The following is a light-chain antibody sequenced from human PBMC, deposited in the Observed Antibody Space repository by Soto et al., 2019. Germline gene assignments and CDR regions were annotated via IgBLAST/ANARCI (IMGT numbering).Light chain of an antibody. Sequence: QSVLTQPASVSGSPGQSITISCNGTSSDVGGYNYVSWYQQHPGKAPKLMIYDVSYRPSGVSDRFSGSKSGNTASLTISGLQSEDEADYYCDSYTSGSSYVFGTGTKLTVL. CDR3: DSYTSGSSYV. CDR1: SSDVGGYNY. V-gene: IGLV2-14*01. J-gene: IGLJ1*01. CDR2: DVS.